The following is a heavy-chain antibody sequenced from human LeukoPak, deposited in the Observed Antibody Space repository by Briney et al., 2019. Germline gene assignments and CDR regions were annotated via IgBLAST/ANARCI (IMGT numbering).Heavy chain of an antibody. V-gene: IGHV3-7*01. CDR1: GFTFSSYW. J-gene: IGHJ4*02. CDR2: INQDGSEK. CDR3: VRAIGSNTL. D-gene: IGHD4-23*01. Sequence: GGSLRLSCAASGFTFSSYWMSWVRQAPGKVLEWVANINQDGSEKYYVDSVKGRFTISRDNAKNSLYLQMNSLRAEDTAVYFCVRAIGSNTLWGQGTLVTVSS.